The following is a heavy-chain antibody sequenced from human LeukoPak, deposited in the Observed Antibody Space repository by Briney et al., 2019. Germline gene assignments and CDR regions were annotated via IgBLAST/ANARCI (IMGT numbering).Heavy chain of an antibody. CDR3: AKLQAGYFDSSGYHFDY. CDR1: GFTFSSYA. V-gene: IGHV3-23*01. Sequence: GGSLRLSCAASGFTFSSYAMSWVRQAPGKGLEWVSVMSGSGGPTYYADSVKGRFTISRDNSKNTVYLEMNSLRVNDTAVYYCAKLQAGYFDSSGYHFDYWGQGTLVTVSS. J-gene: IGHJ4*02. D-gene: IGHD3-22*01. CDR2: MSGSGGPT.